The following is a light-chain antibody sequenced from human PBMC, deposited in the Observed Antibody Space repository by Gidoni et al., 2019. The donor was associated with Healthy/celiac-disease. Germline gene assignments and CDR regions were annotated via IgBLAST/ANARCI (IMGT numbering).Light chain of an antibody. Sequence: DIQMTQSPSSLSASVGDRVTITCRASQSISSYLNWYQQKPGKAPKILIYAASSLQSGVPSRFSGSGSGTDFTRTISSLQHEDFATYYCKQSYSTPRTFGQGTKVEIK. CDR2: AAS. CDR1: QSISSY. V-gene: IGKV1-39*01. CDR3: KQSYSTPRT. J-gene: IGKJ1*01.